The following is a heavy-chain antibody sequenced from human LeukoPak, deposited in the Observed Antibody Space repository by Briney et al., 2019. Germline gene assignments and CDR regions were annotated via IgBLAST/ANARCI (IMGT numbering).Heavy chain of an antibody. CDR3: ARVGGRVAAAGTDLYFDY. Sequence: SETLSLTCTVSGGSISSYYWSWIRQPPGKGLEWIGYIYYSGSTNYNPSLKSRVTISVDASKNQFSLKLSSVTAADTAVYYCARVGGRVAAAGTDLYFDYWGQGTLVTVSS. V-gene: IGHV4-59*01. CDR2: IYYSGST. J-gene: IGHJ4*02. D-gene: IGHD6-13*01. CDR1: GGSISSYY.